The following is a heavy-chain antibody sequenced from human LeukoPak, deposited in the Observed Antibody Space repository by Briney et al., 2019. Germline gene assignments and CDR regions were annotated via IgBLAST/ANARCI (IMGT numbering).Heavy chain of an antibody. Sequence: ASVKVSCKASGYTFTSYDINWVRQATGQGLEWMGWMNPNSGNTGYAQKFQGRVTITRNTSISTAYMELSSLRSEDTAVYYCARGPGSWINAPSPCYYYYYMNVWGNGTTVTVSS. V-gene: IGHV1-8*03. CDR1: GYTFTSYD. CDR3: ARGPGSWINAPSPCYYYYYMNV. J-gene: IGHJ6*03. CDR2: MNPNSGNT. D-gene: IGHD1/OR15-1a*01.